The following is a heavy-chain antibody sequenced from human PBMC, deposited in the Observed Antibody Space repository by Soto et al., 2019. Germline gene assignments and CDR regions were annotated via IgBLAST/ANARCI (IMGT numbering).Heavy chain of an antibody. V-gene: IGHV1-18*01. CDR2: ISAYNGNT. CDR1: GYTFTSYG. D-gene: IGHD5-18*01. J-gene: IGHJ6*04. CDR3: ARERPDTAMAYYYYGMDF. Sequence: GASVKVSCKASGYTFTSYGISWVRQAPGQGLEWMGWISAYNGNTNYAQKLQGRVTMTTDTSTSTAYMELRSLRSDDTAVYYCARERPDTAMAYYYYGMDFWGKGTTVTVSS.